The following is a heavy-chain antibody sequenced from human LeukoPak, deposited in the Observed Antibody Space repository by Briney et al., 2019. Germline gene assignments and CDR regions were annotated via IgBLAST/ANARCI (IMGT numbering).Heavy chain of an antibody. V-gene: IGHV3-33*01. Sequence: PGGSLRLSCAASGXTXSSYGXXXVXXAPXXGLEWVAVIWYDGSNKYYADSVKGRFTISRDNSKNTLYLQMNSLRAEDTAVYYCARESLDYWGQGTLVTVSS. CDR3: ARESLDY. J-gene: IGHJ4*02. CDR1: GXTXSSYG. CDR2: IWYDGSNK.